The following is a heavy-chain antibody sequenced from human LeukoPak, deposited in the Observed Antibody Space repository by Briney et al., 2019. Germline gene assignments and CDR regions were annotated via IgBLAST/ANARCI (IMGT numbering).Heavy chain of an antibody. V-gene: IGHV4-59*12. CDR3: ARADYYYDSSGYFPDAFDI. Sequence: SETLSLTCTVSGGSISSYYWSWIRQPPGKGLEWVGYIYYSGSTNYNPSLKSQVTISVDTSKNQFSLKLSSVTAADTAVYYCARADYYYDSSGYFPDAFDIWGQGTMVTVSS. CDR1: GGSISSYY. D-gene: IGHD3-22*01. J-gene: IGHJ3*02. CDR2: IYYSGST.